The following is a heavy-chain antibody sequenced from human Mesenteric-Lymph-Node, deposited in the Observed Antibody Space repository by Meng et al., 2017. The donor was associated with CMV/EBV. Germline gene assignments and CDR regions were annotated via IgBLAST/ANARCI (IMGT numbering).Heavy chain of an antibody. CDR1: GYMFDKYG. J-gene: IGHJ4*02. V-gene: IGHV1-18*01. CDR2: INPYNGIT. CDR3: ARDGGMIISPPGF. D-gene: IGHD3-16*01. Sequence: ASVKVSCKTSGYMFDKYGISWVRQAPGQGLEWMGWINPYNGITKYAQQFQGRVTMTTDTSTNSAYMEVQSLTTDDTAVYFCARDGGMIISPPGFWGQGTLVIVSS.